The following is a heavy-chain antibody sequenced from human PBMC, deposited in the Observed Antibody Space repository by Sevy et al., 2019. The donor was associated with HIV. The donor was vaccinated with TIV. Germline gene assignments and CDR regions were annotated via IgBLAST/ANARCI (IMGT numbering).Heavy chain of an antibody. Sequence: SENLSLTCGVSGYSIISGYYWGWIRQPPGKGLEWIGSIYHSGSTYYNPSLKSRVTISVDTSKNQFSLKLSSVTAADTAVYYCARQVVAFGNPAFEDYWGQGTLVTVSS. CDR2: IYHSGST. CDR1: GYSIISGYY. J-gene: IGHJ4*02. V-gene: IGHV4-38-2*01. CDR3: ARQVVAFGNPAFEDY. D-gene: IGHD3-16*01.